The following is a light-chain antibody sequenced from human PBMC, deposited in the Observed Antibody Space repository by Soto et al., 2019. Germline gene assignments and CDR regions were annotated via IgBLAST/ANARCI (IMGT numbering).Light chain of an antibody. CDR3: QQYNSYSYT. CDR1: QSISSW. J-gene: IGKJ2*01. V-gene: IGKV1-5*03. CDR2: KAS. Sequence: DIQMTQSPSTLSASVGDRVTITCRASQSISSWLAWYQQKPGKAPKLLIYKASSLERGVPSRFSGSGSGTEFPLTISSLQPDDFATYYCQQYNSYSYTVGQGTKLEIK.